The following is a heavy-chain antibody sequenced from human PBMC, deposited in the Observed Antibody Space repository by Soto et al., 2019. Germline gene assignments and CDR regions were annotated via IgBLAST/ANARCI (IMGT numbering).Heavy chain of an antibody. V-gene: IGHV4-31*03. CDR1: GGSISSGGYY. Sequence: SETLSLTCTVSGGSISSGGYYWSWIRQHPGKGLEWIGYIYYSGSTYYNPSLKSRVTISVDTSKNQFSLKLSSVTAADTAVYYCAREGYYGSGSRDTQAYYYYYGMDVWGQGTTVTVSS. CDR2: IYYSGST. CDR3: AREGYYGSGSRDTQAYYYYYGMDV. D-gene: IGHD3-10*01. J-gene: IGHJ6*02.